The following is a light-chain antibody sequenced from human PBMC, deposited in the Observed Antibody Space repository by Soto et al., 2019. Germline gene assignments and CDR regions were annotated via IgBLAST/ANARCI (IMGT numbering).Light chain of an antibody. CDR3: QQYNSSPT. J-gene: IGKJ1*01. V-gene: IGKV1-5*03. CDR1: QSISSW. Sequence: DIQMTQSPSTLSASVGDRVTITCRASQSISSWLAWYQQKPGKAPKLLIYKASSLESGVPSRFSGSGSGTDFTLTISGLQPDDFATYYCQQYNSSPTFGQGTKVEIK. CDR2: KAS.